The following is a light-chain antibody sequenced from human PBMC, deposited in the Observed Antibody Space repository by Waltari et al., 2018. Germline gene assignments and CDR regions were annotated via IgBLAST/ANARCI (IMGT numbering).Light chain of an antibody. CDR3: QQYNSYSLLT. Sequence: DIRMTQSPSTLSASAGDRVIISCRASQSISTWLAWYKQKPGKAPKRLIYEASTLQSGGPSGFSGTGSGTDFTLTISSLQPDDFATYYCQQYNSYSLLTFGGGTKVEIK. CDR2: EAS. CDR1: QSISTW. V-gene: IGKV1-5*03. J-gene: IGKJ4*01.